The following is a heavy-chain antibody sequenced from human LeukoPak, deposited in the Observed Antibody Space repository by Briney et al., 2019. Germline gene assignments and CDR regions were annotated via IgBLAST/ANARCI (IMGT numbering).Heavy chain of an antibody. Sequence: GGSLRLSCAASGFTFSNAWMSWVRQAPGKGLEWVGRIMGSTDGGTTAYGAPVKGRFAISRDDSKNTLYLQLKGLETEDTAVYYCTTASVTMVRGVINPDAFDVWGLGTMVIVSS. CDR3: TTASVTMVRGVINPDAFDV. V-gene: IGHV3-15*01. CDR1: GFTFSNAW. CDR2: IMGSTDGGTT. J-gene: IGHJ3*01. D-gene: IGHD3-10*01.